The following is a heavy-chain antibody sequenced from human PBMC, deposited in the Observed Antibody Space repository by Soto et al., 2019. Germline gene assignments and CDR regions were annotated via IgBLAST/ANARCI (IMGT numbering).Heavy chain of an antibody. D-gene: IGHD6-25*01. J-gene: IGHJ5*01. CDR1: ARSLTSYY. Sequence: PSPTLPRNCSVSARSLTSYYWRWDRQPPGKGLEWIGYFYDNAITSQNPSLKSRGTMSADTPKNQFSLKLKTVTGADTAVYYCASTYASNGYPNEFTSWG. CDR2: FYDNAIT. V-gene: IGHV4-59*12. CDR3: ASTYASNGYPNEFTS.